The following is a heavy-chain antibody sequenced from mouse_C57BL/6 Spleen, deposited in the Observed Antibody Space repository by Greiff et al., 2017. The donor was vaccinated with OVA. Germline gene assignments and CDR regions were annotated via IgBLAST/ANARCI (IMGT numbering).Heavy chain of an antibody. V-gene: IGHV1-63*01. Sequence: QVQLKQSGAELVRPGTSVKMSCKASGYTFTNYWIGWAKQRPGHGLEWIGDIYPGGGYTNYNEKFKGKATLTADKSSSTAYMQFSSLTSEDSAIYYCARPGGTPGYFDYWGQGTTLTVSS. D-gene: IGHD1-1*01. J-gene: IGHJ2*01. CDR3: ARPGGTPGYFDY. CDR1: GYTFTNYW. CDR2: IYPGGGYT.